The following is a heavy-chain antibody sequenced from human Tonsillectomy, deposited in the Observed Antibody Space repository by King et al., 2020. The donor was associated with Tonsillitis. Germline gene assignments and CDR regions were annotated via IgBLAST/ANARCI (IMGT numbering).Heavy chain of an antibody. CDR3: FYYDSSGFRGVDY. J-gene: IGHJ4*02. D-gene: IGHD3-22*01. CDR1: GYTFTDYY. CDR2: INPNSGGT. V-gene: IGHV1-2*02. Sequence: QLVQSGAEVKRPGASVKVSCKASGYTFTDYYMHWVRQAPGQGLEWMGWINPNSGGTNYAQKFQGRVTMTRDTSISTAYMELSRLRSDDTAVYYCFYYDSSGFRGVDYWGQGTLVTVSS.